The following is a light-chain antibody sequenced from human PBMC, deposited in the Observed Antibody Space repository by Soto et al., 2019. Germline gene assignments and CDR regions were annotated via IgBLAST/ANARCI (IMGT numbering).Light chain of an antibody. V-gene: IGLV4-69*01. J-gene: IGLJ2*01. CDR2: LNNDGSH. CDR3: QTGGTGFQF. Sequence: QLVLTQSPSASASLGASVKLNCTLSSGHSSYAIAWHQKQPGKGPRYLMDLNNDGSHTKGDGIPDRFSGSSSGADRYLIISSLQSGDEADYCCQTGGTGFQFFGGGTKLTVL. CDR1: SGHSSYA.